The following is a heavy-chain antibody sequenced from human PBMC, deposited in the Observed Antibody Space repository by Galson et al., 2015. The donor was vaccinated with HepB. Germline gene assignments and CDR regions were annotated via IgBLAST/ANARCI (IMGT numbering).Heavy chain of an antibody. CDR1: GYTFTSYG. D-gene: IGHD2-15*01. V-gene: IGHV1-18*01. J-gene: IGHJ6*02. Sequence: SVKVSCKASGYTFTSYGISWVRQAPGQGLEWMGWISAYNGNTNYAQKLQGRVTMTTDTSTSTAYMELRSLRSDDTAVYYCARASPDSHLYYYGRNVWGQGTTVTVSS. CDR2: ISAYNGNT. CDR3: ARASPDSHLYYYGRNV.